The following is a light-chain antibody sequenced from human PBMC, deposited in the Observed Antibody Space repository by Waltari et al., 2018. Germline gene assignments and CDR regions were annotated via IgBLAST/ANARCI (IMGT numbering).Light chain of an antibody. CDR3: QQYYNTLWT. V-gene: IGKV4-1*01. CDR2: RAS. CDR1: LSVLYSFNNKNF. J-gene: IGKJ1*01. Sequence: DIVMTQSPDSPAVSLGETATINCTSSLSVLYSFNNKNFLAWYQQKPGQPPKLLIYRASTRESGVPDRFSGSGSGTDFTLTISSLQAEDVAVYYCQQYYNTLWTFGQGTKVEIK.